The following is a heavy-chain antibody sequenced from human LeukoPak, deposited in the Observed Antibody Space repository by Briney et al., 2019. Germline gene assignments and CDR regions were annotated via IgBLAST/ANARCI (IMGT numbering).Heavy chain of an antibody. D-gene: IGHD2-2*01. CDR1: GYIISSYA. J-gene: IGHJ6*02. CDR3: ARATVIVPAARLDV. Sequence: ASVKVSCKASGYIISSYAMRWVRQAPGQRLEWMGWINAGNGNTKYSQKFQDRVTITRDTSASTAYMELSSLGSGDTAVYYCARATVIVPAARLDVWGQGTTVIVSS. V-gene: IGHV1-3*01. CDR2: INAGNGNT.